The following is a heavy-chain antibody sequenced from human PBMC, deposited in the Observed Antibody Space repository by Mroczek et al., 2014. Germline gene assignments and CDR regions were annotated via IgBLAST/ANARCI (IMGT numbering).Heavy chain of an antibody. Sequence: SGAEVKKPGSSVKVSCKASGGTFSSYTISWVRQAPGQGLEWMGRIIPILGIANYAQKFQGRVTITADKSTSTAYMELSSLRSEDTAVYYCASENRITMNVYWGQGTLVTVSS. J-gene: IGHJ4*02. CDR2: IIPILGIA. CDR3: ASENRITMNVY. V-gene: IGHV1-69*04. D-gene: IGHD3-22*01. CDR1: GGTFSSYT.